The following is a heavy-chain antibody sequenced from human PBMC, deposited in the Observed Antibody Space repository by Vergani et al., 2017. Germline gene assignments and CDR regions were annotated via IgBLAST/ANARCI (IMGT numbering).Heavy chain of an antibody. Sequence: QVQLVESGGGAVQPGRSLRLSCAASGFTFSSCGMHWVRQSPGKGLEWLAVISYDGSNKYYADSVKGRFTISRDNSKNTLYLQMNSLRAEDTAVYYCARDSGYCSSTSCRGGYYYMDVWGKGTTVTVSS. CDR3: ARDSGYCSSTSCRGGYYYMDV. J-gene: IGHJ6*03. D-gene: IGHD2-2*03. CDR1: GFTFSSCG. V-gene: IGHV3-30*03. CDR2: ISYDGSNK.